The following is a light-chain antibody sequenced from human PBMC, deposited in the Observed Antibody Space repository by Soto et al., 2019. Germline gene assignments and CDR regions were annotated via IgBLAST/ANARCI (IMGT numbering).Light chain of an antibody. J-gene: IGKJ2*02. V-gene: IGKV3-20*01. Sequence: EIVLTQSPGTLSLSPGERATLSCRASQNINRNYLAWYQQKPGQAPRLLIYGASSRATGIPDRFSGSGSGTDFTLTISRLEPEDFAVYYCQQYDRSRSRTFGQGTKLEIK. CDR1: QNINRNY. CDR2: GAS. CDR3: QQYDRSRSRT.